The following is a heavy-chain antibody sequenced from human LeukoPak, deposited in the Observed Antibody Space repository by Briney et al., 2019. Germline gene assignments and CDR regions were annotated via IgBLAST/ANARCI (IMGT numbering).Heavy chain of an antibody. J-gene: IGHJ4*02. CDR3: AKGLSNSHAYYFDY. V-gene: IGHV3-48*03. Sequence: PGGSLRLSCAASGFTFSSYEMNWVRQAPGKGLEWVSYISSGGSTIYYADSVKGRVTISRDNSKNTLYLQMNSLRAEDTAVYYCAKGLSNSHAYYFDYWGQGTLVTVSS. D-gene: IGHD2-2*01. CDR2: ISSGGSTI. CDR1: GFTFSSYE.